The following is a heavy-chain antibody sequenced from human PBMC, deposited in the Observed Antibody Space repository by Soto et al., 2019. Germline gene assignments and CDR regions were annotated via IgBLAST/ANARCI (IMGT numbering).Heavy chain of an antibody. CDR2: INGGNGNT. V-gene: IGHV1-3*01. CDR3: ARGRGYSSSHNWFDP. D-gene: IGHD6-13*01. J-gene: IGHJ5*02. CDR1: GYTFTSYP. Sequence: ASVKVSCKASGYTFTSYPMHWVRQAPGQRLEWMGWINGGNGNTKYSQKFQGRVTITRDTSASTAYMELSSLRSEDTAVYYCARGRGYSSSHNWFDPWGQGTLVTVSS.